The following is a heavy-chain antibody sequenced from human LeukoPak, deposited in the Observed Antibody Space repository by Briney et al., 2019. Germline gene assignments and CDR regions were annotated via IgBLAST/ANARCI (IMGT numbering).Heavy chain of an antibody. CDR3: ARRYSVMYYMDL. J-gene: IGHJ6*03. V-gene: IGHV4-34*01. D-gene: IGHD1-26*01. CDR2: INDSGGT. Sequence: SETLSLTCAVSGGAFRGYSRSWVRQFPGRGLEWIGEINDSGGTNYNPSLKSRVTMSVDTSKNQFSLKLTSVTAADMAAYYCARRYSVMYYMDLWGKGTTVTVSS. CDR1: GGAFRGYS.